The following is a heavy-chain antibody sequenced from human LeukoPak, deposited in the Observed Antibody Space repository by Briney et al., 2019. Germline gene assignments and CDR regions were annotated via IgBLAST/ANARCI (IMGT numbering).Heavy chain of an antibody. V-gene: IGHV3-7*01. CDR3: ARDNGYYDFWSGYGGNWFDP. J-gene: IGHJ5*02. D-gene: IGHD3-3*01. Sequence: GGSLRLSCVDSGVTFSNYWMNWVRQAPGKGLEWVANINQDGSEKYYVDSVKGRFTISRDNAKKSLYLQMDSLRAQDTAVYYCARDNGYYDFWSGYGGNWFDPWGQGTLVTVSS. CDR2: INQDGSEK. CDR1: GVTFSNYW.